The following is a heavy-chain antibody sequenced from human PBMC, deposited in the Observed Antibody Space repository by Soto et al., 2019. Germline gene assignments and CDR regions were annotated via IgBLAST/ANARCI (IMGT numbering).Heavy chain of an antibody. V-gene: IGHV1-3*01. CDR2: INPGNGNT. D-gene: IGHD3-10*01. J-gene: IGHJ3*02. CDR1: GYTFTSYA. CDR3: ARRYCYGSGTTEDGPLDI. Sequence: QVQLVQSGAEVKKPGASVKVSCMTSGYTFTSYAMHWVRQAPGQRLEWMGWINPGNGNTKHSQKFQGRGTITRDTSASTVYMELSRLRSEETAVYYCARRYCYGSGTTEDGPLDIWGRGTMVTV.